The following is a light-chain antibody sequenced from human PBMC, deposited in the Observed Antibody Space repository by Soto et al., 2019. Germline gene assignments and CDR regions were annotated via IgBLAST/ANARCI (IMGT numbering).Light chain of an antibody. CDR3: LQPNSYPHT. V-gene: IGKV1-9*01. J-gene: IGKJ2*01. CDR2: GAS. CDR1: QGISSY. Sequence: DIQLTQSPSFLSASVGDRVTITCRASQGISSYLAWYQQKPGKAPKLLIYGASTLQSGVPSRFSGSGSGTEFTLTISSLQPEDFATYYCLQPNSYPHTFGQGTNLEIK.